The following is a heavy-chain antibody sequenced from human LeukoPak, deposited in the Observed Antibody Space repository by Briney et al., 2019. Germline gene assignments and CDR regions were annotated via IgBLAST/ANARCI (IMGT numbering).Heavy chain of an antibody. CDR1: GFTFSSYA. V-gene: IGHV3-64*01. J-gene: IGHJ3*02. Sequence: GGSLRLSCAASGFTFSSYAMHWVRQAPGKGLEYVSAISSNGGSTYYANSVKGRFTISRDNSKNTLYLQMGSLRAEDMAVYYCARELQGYYGSGSYGAFDIWGQGTMVTVSS. D-gene: IGHD3-10*01. CDR2: ISSNGGST. CDR3: ARELQGYYGSGSYGAFDI.